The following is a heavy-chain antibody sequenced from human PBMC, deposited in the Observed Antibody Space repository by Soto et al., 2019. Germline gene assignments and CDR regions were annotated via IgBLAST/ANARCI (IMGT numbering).Heavy chain of an antibody. CDR2: ISAYNGNT. V-gene: IGHV1-18*04. Sequence: ASVEVSWEGSGQAFTSYCISWVLQAPGQGLEWMGWISAYNGNTNYAQKLQGRVTMTTDTSTSTAYMELRSLRSDDTAVYYCARGAMAGLFDYWGQGTLVTFSS. J-gene: IGHJ4*02. CDR1: GQAFTSYC. D-gene: IGHD6-19*01. CDR3: ARGAMAGLFDY.